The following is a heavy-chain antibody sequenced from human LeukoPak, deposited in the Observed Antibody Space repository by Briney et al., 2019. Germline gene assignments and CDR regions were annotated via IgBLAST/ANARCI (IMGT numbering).Heavy chain of an antibody. J-gene: IGHJ5*02. V-gene: IGHV3-23*05. CDR1: GFSFSIYA. CDR2: FFSDTGKT. CDR3: AKRGAGSGGLHH. Sequence: GGSLRLSCAASGFSFSIYAMAWVRQAPGKGLEWVSTFFSDTGKTDYADSVKGRFTISIDISKNVLYLQMNNPRVEDTAVYYCAKRGAGSGGLHHWGQGTLVPVSS. D-gene: IGHD6-19*01.